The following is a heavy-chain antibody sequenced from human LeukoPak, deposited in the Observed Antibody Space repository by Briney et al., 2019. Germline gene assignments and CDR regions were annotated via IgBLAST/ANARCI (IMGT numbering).Heavy chain of an antibody. CDR1: GYTFTSYY. J-gene: IGHJ4*02. D-gene: IGHD6-19*01. CDR3: ARDPTTAVAGFLFDY. V-gene: IGHV1-46*01. CDR2: INPSGGST. Sequence: ASVKVSCKASGYTFTSYYMHWVRQAPGQGLEWMGIINPSGGSTSYAQKFQGRVTMTRDTSTSTVYMELSSLRSEDTAVCYCARDPTTAVAGFLFDYWGQGTLVTVSS.